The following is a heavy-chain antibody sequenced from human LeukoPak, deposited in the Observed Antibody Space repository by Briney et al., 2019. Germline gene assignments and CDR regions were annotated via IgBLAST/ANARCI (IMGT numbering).Heavy chain of an antibody. D-gene: IGHD2-21*01. J-gene: IGHJ4*02. V-gene: IGHV3-30*02. Sequence: GGSLRLSCAASGFTFSSYGMHWVRQAPGKGLEWVAFIRYDGSNKYYADSVKGRFTISRDNSKNTLYLQMNSLRTEDTAVYYCAKSTGSIPTHTLDYWGQGTLVTVSS. CDR3: AKSTGSIPTHTLDY. CDR1: GFTFSSYG. CDR2: IRYDGSNK.